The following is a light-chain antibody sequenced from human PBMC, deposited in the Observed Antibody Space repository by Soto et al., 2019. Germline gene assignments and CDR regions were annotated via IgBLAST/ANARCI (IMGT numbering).Light chain of an antibody. CDR2: DVS. Sequence: QSALTQPASVSGSPGQSITISCTGTSSDFGGYNYVSWYQQHPGKAPKLMIYDVSNRPSGVSNRFSGSKSGNTASLTISGLQAEDEADYYCSSYTRSTTLDVFGTGTKLTVL. V-gene: IGLV2-14*03. J-gene: IGLJ1*01. CDR3: SSYTRSTTLDV. CDR1: SSDFGGYNY.